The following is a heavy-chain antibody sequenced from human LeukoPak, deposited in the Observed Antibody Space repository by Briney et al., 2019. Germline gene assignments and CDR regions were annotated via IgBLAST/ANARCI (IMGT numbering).Heavy chain of an antibody. Sequence: SETLSLTCTVSGGSIRSSYYYWGWIRQPPGKGLEWIGSIYDSGSTYYNPSLKSRVTISVDTSKNQFSLKLSSVTAADTAVYYCARHRGLLNIVGASAFDYWGQGTLVTVSS. J-gene: IGHJ4*02. D-gene: IGHD1-26*01. CDR2: IYDSGST. CDR3: ARHRGLLNIVGASAFDY. CDR1: GGSIRSSYYY. V-gene: IGHV4-39*01.